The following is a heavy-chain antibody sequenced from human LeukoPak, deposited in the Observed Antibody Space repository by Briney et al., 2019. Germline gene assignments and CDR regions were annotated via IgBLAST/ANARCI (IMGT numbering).Heavy chain of an antibody. J-gene: IGHJ3*02. CDR3: ARDLFVVVPAAIPNDAFDI. V-gene: IGHV3-21*01. CDR2: ISSSSSYI. CDR1: GFTFSSYS. Sequence: PGGSLRLSCAASGFTFSSYSMNWVRQAPGKGLEWVSSISSSSSYIYYADSVKGRFTISRDNAKNSLYLQMNSLRAEDAAVYYCARDLFVVVPAAIPNDAFDIWGQGTMVTVSS. D-gene: IGHD2-2*01.